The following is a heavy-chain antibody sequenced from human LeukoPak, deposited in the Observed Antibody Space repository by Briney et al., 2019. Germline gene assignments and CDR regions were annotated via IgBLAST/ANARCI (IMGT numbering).Heavy chain of an antibody. CDR1: GYTFTSYG. J-gene: IGHJ4*02. CDR2: ITAYNDNT. V-gene: IGHV1-18*01. CDR3: ARDRVFVDTAIVSPVQYFDY. D-gene: IGHD5-18*01. Sequence: ASVKVSCKASGYTFTSYGISWVRQAPGQGLEWMGWITAYNDNTNYAQKLQGRVTMTTATSTNTAYMELRSLRADDTAVYYCARDRVFVDTAIVSPVQYFDYWGQGTLVTVSS.